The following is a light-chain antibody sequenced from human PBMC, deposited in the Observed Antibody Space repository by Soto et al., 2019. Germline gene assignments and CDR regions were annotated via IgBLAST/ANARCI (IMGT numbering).Light chain of an antibody. V-gene: IGLV2-18*02. CDR2: EVS. J-gene: IGLJ3*02. CDR3: SSYTNNNTLL. Sequence: QSVLTQPPSVSGSPGQSVTISCTGTSSDVGSYNRVSWYQQPPGTAPQLIIYEVSTRPSGVPDRFSGSKSGNTASLTISGLQAEDEADYYCSSYTNNNTLLFGGGTKLTVL. CDR1: SSDVGSYNR.